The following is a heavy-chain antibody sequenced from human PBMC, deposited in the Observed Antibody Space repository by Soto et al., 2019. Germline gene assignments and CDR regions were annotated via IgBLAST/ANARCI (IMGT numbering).Heavy chain of an antibody. CDR3: AKDLPYDFWSCDGGYYYGMDV. CDR2: ISYDGSNK. Sequence: QVQLVESGGGVVQPGRSLRLSCAASGFTFSSYGMHWVRQAPGKGLEWVAVISYDGSNKYYADYVKGRFTISRDNSNNTLYLQINSLIADDTAVYYCAKDLPYDFWSCDGGYYYGMDVWGQGTTVTVSS. CDR1: GFTFSSYG. J-gene: IGHJ6*02. D-gene: IGHD3-3*01. V-gene: IGHV3-30*18.